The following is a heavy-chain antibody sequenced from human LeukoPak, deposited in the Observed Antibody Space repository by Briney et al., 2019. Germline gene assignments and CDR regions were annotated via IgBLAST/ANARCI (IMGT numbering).Heavy chain of an antibody. CDR2: ISGSGSTI. CDR1: GFTFSTSS. Sequence: GGSLRLSCAASGFTFSTSSMDWVRQAPGKGLEWVSYISGSGSTIYYADSVKGRFTISRDNAKNSLYLQMNSLRDEDSAVYYCARDYGDYGEYFDSWGQGTLVTASS. D-gene: IGHD4-17*01. V-gene: IGHV3-48*02. CDR3: ARDYGDYGEYFDS. J-gene: IGHJ4*02.